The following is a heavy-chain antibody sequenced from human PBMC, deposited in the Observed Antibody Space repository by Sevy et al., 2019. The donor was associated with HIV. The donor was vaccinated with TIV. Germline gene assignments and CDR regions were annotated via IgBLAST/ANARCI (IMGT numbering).Heavy chain of an antibody. CDR3: ARPIGYCSSTSCSTPGWFDP. CDR2: IYPGHSDT. V-gene: IGHV5-51*01. CDR1: GYSFTSYW. J-gene: IGHJ5*02. D-gene: IGHD2-2*01. Sequence: GESLKISCKGSGYSFTSYWIGWVRQMPGKGLEWMGIIYPGHSDTRYSPSFQGQVTISADKSISTAYLQWSSLKASDTAMYYCARPIGYCSSTSCSTPGWFDPWGQGTLVTVSS.